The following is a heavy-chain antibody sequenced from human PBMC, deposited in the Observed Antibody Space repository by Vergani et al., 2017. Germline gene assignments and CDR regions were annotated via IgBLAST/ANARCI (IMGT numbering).Heavy chain of an antibody. Sequence: QVQLVESGGGLVKPGGSLRLSCAASGFTFSDSYMTWIRQAPGKGLEWISYISTSGSTIYYADSVKGRFTISRDNAKKSLYLQMNSLRVEDTAVYYCARCLAHSGSYWSPFDYWGQGTLVTVSS. J-gene: IGHJ4*02. V-gene: IGHV3-11*01. CDR3: ARCLAHSGSYWSPFDY. CDR2: ISTSGSTI. D-gene: IGHD1-26*01. CDR1: GFTFSDSY.